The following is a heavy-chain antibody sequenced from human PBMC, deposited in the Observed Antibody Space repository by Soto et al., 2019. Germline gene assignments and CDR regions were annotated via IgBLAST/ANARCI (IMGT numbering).Heavy chain of an antibody. V-gene: IGHV1-69*01. CDR2: IIPMFGTP. CDR3: ANLPDVVVARGGSFDS. Sequence: QVQLVQSGAEVKKPGSSVKVSCKASGGTFSSYAISWVRQAPGQGLEWMGGIIPMFGTPNYAQRLEGRVTITADESTSTAYMELSSLRSEDTAVYYCANLPDVVVARGGSFDSWGQGTLVTVSS. J-gene: IGHJ4*02. D-gene: IGHD2-2*01. CDR1: GGTFSSYA.